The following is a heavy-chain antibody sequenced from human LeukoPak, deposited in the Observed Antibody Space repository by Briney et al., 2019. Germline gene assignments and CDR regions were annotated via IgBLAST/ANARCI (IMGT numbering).Heavy chain of an antibody. D-gene: IGHD3-9*01. CDR1: GGSISSSSYC. V-gene: IGHV4-39*02. J-gene: IGHJ5*02. CDR3: ARESYYDILTGYYAGLPFDP. Sequence: SSETLSLTCTVSGGSISSSSYCWGWIRQPPGKGLEWIGSIYYSGSTYYNPSLKSRVTISVDTSKNQFSLKLSSVTAADTAVYYCARESYYDILTGYYAGLPFDPWGQGTLVTVSS. CDR2: IYYSGST.